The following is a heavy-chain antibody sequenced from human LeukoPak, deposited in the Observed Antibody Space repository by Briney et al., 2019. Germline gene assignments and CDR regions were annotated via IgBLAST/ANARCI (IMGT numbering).Heavy chain of an antibody. Sequence: GGSLRLSCAASGFTFSSYGMHWVRQAPGKGLEWVAFIRYDGSNKYYADSVKGRFTISRDNAKNSLYLQMNSLRAEDTAVYYCARTYGYYFDYWGQGTLVTVSS. CDR1: GFTFSSYG. J-gene: IGHJ4*02. CDR2: IRYDGSNK. V-gene: IGHV3-30*02. D-gene: IGHD4-17*01. CDR3: ARTYGYYFDY.